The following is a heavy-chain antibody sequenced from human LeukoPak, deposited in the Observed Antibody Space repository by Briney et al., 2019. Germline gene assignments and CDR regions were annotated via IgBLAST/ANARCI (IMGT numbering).Heavy chain of an antibody. CDR2: IYHRGRT. CDR1: GDSVSRSDSY. V-gene: IGHV4-39*01. Sequence: SETLSLTCSVSGDSVSRSDSYWDWIRQPPGKGLEWVGTIYHRGRTYYSPSLKSRVNMSVDPSNNQFSLNLRSVTAADTAVYYCARRRYYDGSGYLEWGQGTLLSVSS. D-gene: IGHD3-22*01. CDR3: ARRRYYDGSGYLE. J-gene: IGHJ1*01.